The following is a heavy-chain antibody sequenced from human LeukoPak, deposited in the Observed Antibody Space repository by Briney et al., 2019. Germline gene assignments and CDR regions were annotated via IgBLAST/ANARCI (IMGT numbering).Heavy chain of an antibody. CDR3: ARGRLKKETWYFDL. V-gene: IGHV4-4*07. D-gene: IGHD2-21*02. J-gene: IGHJ2*01. CDR2: IYHTGIT. CDR1: GASMDYFS. Sequence: SETLSLTCTVSGASMDYFSWTWIRHAAGKGLEWVGRIYHTGITNYNPSLKNRVTMTVDTSKKDFSLTLKSVTAANTAVYYCARGRLKKETWYFDLWGRGTLVTVS.